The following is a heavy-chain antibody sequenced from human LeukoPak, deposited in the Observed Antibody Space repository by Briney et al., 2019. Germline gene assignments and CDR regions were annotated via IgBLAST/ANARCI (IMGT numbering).Heavy chain of an antibody. CDR2: IYYSGST. D-gene: IGHD3-3*01. CDR1: GGSFSGYY. Sequence: SETLSLTCAVYGGSFSGYYWSWIRQPPGKGLEWIGSIYYSGSTYYNPSLKSRVTTSVDTSKNQFSLKLSSVTAADTAVYYCARDHLANLASRLFDPWGQGTLVTVSS. J-gene: IGHJ5*02. V-gene: IGHV4-34*01. CDR3: ARDHLANLASRLFDP.